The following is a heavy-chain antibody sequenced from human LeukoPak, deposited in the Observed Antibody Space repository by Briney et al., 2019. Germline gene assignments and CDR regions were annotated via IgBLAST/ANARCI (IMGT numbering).Heavy chain of an antibody. CDR3: ARSLNYDFWSGLGMDV. Sequence: PGGSLRLSCAASGFTFSSYWMSWVRQPPGKGLEWLGEINHSGSTNYNPSLKSRVTISVDTSKNQFSLKLSSVTAADTAVYYCARSLNYDFWSGLGMDVWGQGTTVTVSS. D-gene: IGHD3-3*01. CDR2: INHSGST. J-gene: IGHJ6*02. CDR1: GFTFSSYW. V-gene: IGHV4-34*01.